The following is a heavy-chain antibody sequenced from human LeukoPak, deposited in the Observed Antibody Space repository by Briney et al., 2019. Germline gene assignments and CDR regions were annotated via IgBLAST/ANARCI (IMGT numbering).Heavy chain of an antibody. D-gene: IGHD3-3*01. CDR3: ARSVAYDFWSSDAFDI. Sequence: SETLSLTCTVSGDSISGYYWSWIRQPPGKGLEWIGQIHYSGSTNYNPSLKSRVTISVDTSKNQFSLKLSSVTAADTAVYYCARSVAYDFWSSDAFDIWGQGTMVTVSS. V-gene: IGHV4-59*01. CDR2: IHYSGST. J-gene: IGHJ3*02. CDR1: GDSISGYY.